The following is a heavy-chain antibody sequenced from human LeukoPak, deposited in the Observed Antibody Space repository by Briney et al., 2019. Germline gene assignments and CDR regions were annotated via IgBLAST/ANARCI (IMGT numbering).Heavy chain of an antibody. D-gene: IGHD6-6*01. J-gene: IGHJ5*02. CDR3: ARSSIAAPGAAFDP. Sequence: ASVKVSCKASGYTFNSYGISWVRQAPGQGLEWMGIINPSGGSTSYAQKFQGRVTMTRDTSTSTVYMELSSLRSEDTAVYYCARSSIAAPGAAFDPWGQGTLVTVSS. CDR2: INPSGGST. V-gene: IGHV1-46*02. CDR1: GYTFNSYG.